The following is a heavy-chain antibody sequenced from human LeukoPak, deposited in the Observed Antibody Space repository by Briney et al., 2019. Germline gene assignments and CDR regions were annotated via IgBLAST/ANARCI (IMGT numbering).Heavy chain of an antibody. Sequence: SVKVSCKASGGSFSSYSINWVRQAPGQGLEWMGGIIPMFTSPNYAHKFQGRVTITADKSTSTVYMDLNSLKSEDTAVYYCARSKLGGYASAWDYWGQGTLVTVSS. V-gene: IGHV1-69*06. CDR1: GGSFSSYS. D-gene: IGHD5-12*01. CDR2: IIPMFTSP. CDR3: ARSKLGGYASAWDY. J-gene: IGHJ4*02.